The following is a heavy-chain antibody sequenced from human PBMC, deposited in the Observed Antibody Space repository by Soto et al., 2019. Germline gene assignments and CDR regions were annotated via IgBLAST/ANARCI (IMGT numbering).Heavy chain of an antibody. V-gene: IGHV3-30*18. CDR3: AKALDIVVVVAATPPGY. CDR2: ISYDGSNK. Sequence: XGSLRLSCAASGFTFSSYGMHWVRQAPGKGLEWVAVISYDGSNKYYADSVKGRFTISRDNSKNTLYLQMNSLRAEDTAVYYCAKALDIVVVVAATPPGYWGQGTLVTVSS. D-gene: IGHD2-15*01. J-gene: IGHJ4*02. CDR1: GFTFSSYG.